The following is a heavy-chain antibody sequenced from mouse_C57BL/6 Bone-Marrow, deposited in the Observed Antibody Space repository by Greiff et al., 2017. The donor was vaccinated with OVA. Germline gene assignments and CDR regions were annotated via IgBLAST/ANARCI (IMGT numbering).Heavy chain of an antibody. Sequence: QVQLQQPGAELVRPGSSVKLSCKASGYTFTSYWMHWVKQRPIQGLEWIGNIDPSDSETHYNQKFKDKATLTVDKSSSTAYMEFRSLTSEDSAVYYCARGGGLYGNYLDYWGQGTTLTVSS. J-gene: IGHJ2*01. CDR2: IDPSDSET. D-gene: IGHD2-1*01. V-gene: IGHV1-52*01. CDR1: GYTFTSYW. CDR3: ARGGGLYGNYLDY.